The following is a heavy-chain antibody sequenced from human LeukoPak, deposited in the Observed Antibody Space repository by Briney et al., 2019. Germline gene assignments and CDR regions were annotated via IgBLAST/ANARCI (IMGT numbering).Heavy chain of an antibody. CDR3: ARAGITMVRGAGGWFDP. J-gene: IGHJ5*02. D-gene: IGHD3-10*01. V-gene: IGHV4-4*07. CDR2: IYTSGST. Sequence: SETLSLTCTVSGGSISSYYWSWIRQPAGKRLEWIGRIYTSGSTNYNPSLKSRVTMSVDTSKNQFSLKLSSVTAADTAVYYCARAGITMVRGAGGWFDPWGQGTLVTVSS. CDR1: GGSISSYY.